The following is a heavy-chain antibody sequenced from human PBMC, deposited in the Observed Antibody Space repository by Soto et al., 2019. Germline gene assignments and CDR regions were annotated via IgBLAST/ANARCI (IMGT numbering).Heavy chain of an antibody. CDR2: INHSGST. D-gene: IGHD4-17*01. J-gene: IGHJ4*02. CDR3: VACDYGDYPRY. V-gene: IGHV4-34*01. CDR1: GDSFNGYY. Sequence: QVQVQQWGAGLLKPSETLSLTCTVYGDSFNGYYWSWIRQPPGKGLVWIGEINHSGSTNYNPSLKSRVTFSVATAKNQFSLRLRSVTAADTAVYYCVACDYGDYPRYWGQGTLLTVSS.